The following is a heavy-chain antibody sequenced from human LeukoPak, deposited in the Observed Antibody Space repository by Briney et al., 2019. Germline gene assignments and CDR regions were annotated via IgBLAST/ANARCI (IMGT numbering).Heavy chain of an antibody. CDR3: ARGYCSGGSCYSLDY. CDR1: GGTFSSYT. D-gene: IGHD2-15*01. J-gene: IGHJ4*02. CDR2: IIPILAIA. Sequence: SVKVSCKASGGTFSSYTISSVRQAPGQGLEWMGRIIPILAIANYAQKFQGRVTITADKSTSTAYMELSSLRSEDTAVYYCARGYCSGGSCYSLDYWGQGTLVTVSS. V-gene: IGHV1-69*02.